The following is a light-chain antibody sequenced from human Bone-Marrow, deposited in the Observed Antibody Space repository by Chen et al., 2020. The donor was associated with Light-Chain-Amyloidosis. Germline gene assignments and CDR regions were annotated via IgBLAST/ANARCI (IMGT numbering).Light chain of an antibody. CDR3: QSADSSGTYEVI. CDR1: DLPTKY. V-gene: IGLV3-25*03. J-gene: IGLJ2*01. Sequence: SYELTQPPSVSVSPGQTARITCSGDDLPTKYAYWYQQKPGQAPVLVIHRDTERPSGISERFSGSSSETTATLTISGVQAEDEADYHCQSADSSGTYEVIFGGGTKPTVL. CDR2: RDT.